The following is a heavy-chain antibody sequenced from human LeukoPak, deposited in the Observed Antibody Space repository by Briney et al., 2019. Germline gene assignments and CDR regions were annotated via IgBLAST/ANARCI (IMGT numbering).Heavy chain of an antibody. J-gene: IGHJ4*02. V-gene: IGHV1-8*01. CDR2: MNPNSGNT. CDR1: GYTFTSYD. D-gene: IGHD3-22*01. CDR3: ARGRRDSSGYYY. Sequence: GASVKVSCKASGYTFTSYDINWVRQATGQGLEWMGWMNPNSGNTGYAQKFQGRVTMTRNTSISTAYMELSSLRSEDTAVCYCARGRRDSSGYYYWGQGTLVTVSS.